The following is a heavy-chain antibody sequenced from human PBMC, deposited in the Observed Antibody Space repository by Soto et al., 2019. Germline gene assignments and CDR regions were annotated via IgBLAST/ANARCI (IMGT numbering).Heavy chain of an antibody. J-gene: IGHJ4*02. CDR2: IYYSGST. CDR3: ARGPLLGLLPPNFDY. D-gene: IGHD2-15*01. V-gene: IGHV4-31*03. Sequence: SETLSLTCTVSGGSISSGGYYWSWIRQHPGKGLEWIGYIYYSGSTYYNPSLKSRVTISVDTSKNQFSLKLSSVTAADTAVYYCARGPLLGLLPPNFDYWGQGTLVTVSS. CDR1: GGSISSGGYY.